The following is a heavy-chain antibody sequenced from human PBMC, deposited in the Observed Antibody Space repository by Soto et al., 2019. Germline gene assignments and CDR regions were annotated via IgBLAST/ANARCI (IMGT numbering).Heavy chain of an antibody. D-gene: IGHD1-20*01. J-gene: IGHJ4*02. CDR1: GLNFSSYA. CDR2: ISGSGGST. Sequence: GGSMRLSSTASGLNFSSYAMSWVRQAPGKGLEWVSAISGSGGSTYYADSVKGRFTISRDNSKSTLYLQMNSLRAEDTAVYYCAKDNWNEGYFDYWGQGTLVTVSS. V-gene: IGHV3-23*01. CDR3: AKDNWNEGYFDY.